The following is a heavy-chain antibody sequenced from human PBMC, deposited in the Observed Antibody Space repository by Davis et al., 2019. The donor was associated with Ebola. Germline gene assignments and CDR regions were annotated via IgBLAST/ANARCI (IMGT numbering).Heavy chain of an antibody. CDR2: ISYDGSNK. V-gene: IGHV3-30*19. CDR3: AREGVDTAMVLSQFYYFDY. Sequence: GGSLRLSCAASGFTFSSYGMHWVRQAPGKGLEWVAVISYDGSNKYYADSVKGRFTISRDNSKNTLYLQMNSLRAEDTAVYYCAREGVDTAMVLSQFYYFDYWGQGTLVTVSS. J-gene: IGHJ4*02. D-gene: IGHD5-18*01. CDR1: GFTFSSYG.